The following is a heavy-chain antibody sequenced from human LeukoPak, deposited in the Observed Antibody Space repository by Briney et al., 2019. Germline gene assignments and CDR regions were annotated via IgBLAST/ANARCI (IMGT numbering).Heavy chain of an antibody. V-gene: IGHV5-10-1*01. Sequence: GESLKISCKGSGYSFTSYWISWVRQMPGKGLELMGKIDPSDSYTNYSPSFQGHVTISADKSISTAYLQWSSLKASDIGMYYCAIQGEVGYCSSTSCPLRYWGQGTLVTVSS. CDR1: GYSFTSYW. D-gene: IGHD2-2*01. CDR2: IDPSDSYT. CDR3: AIQGEVGYCSSTSCPLRY. J-gene: IGHJ4*02.